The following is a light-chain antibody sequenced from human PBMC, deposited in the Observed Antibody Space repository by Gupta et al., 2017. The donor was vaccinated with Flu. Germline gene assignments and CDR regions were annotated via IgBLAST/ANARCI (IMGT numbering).Light chain of an antibody. V-gene: IGLV1-47*01. CDR1: SSNIGSNY. CDR3: ATWHDSLSVV. Sequence: QSVLTQPPSVSGTPGQRVTISCSGSSSNIGSNYVYWYQQLPGTAPKLLSYRNNQRPSGVPDRFSVSKSGTSASLAISGLRSEDEADYYCATWHDSLSVVFGGGTKLTVL. CDR2: RNN. J-gene: IGLJ2*01.